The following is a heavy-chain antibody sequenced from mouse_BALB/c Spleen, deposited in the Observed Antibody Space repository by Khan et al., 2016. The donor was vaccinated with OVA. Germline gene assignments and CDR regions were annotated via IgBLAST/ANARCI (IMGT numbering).Heavy chain of an antibody. V-gene: IGHV2-2*01. CDR2: IWSVGNT. CDR3: ARKRGVHYNMDF. J-gene: IGHJ4*01. CDR1: GFSFTNYG. Sequence: QVQLQQSGPGLVQPSQSLSITCTVSGFSFTNYGVHWIRQSPGRGLEWLGLIWSVGNTDYNAAFISRLTISKDNTKSQVFFKMNSLQVDDTAIYXCARKRGVHYNMDFWGEGISVTVSS.